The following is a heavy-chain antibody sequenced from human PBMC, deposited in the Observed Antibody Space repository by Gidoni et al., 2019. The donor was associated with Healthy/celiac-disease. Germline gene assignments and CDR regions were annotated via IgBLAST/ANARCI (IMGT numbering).Heavy chain of an antibody. CDR3: ARGLFQNWFDP. Sequence: QVQLQESGPGLVKPSETLSLTCAVSGSSISSGYYWGWIRQHPGKGLEWLGSIYHSGSTYYNPSLKSRVTIAVDTSKNQFSLKLSSVTAADTAVYYCARGLFQNWFDPWGQGTLVTVSS. J-gene: IGHJ5*02. V-gene: IGHV4-38-2*01. CDR2: IYHSGST. CDR1: GSSISSGYY.